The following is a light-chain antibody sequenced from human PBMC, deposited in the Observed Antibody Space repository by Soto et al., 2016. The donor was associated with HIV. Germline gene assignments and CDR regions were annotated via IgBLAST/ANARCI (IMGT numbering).Light chain of an antibody. CDR2: DNR. J-gene: IGLJ2*01. V-gene: IGLV3-21*02. CDR3: QVWDAAHDLLVV. Sequence: SYELTQTPSVSVAPGQTARIPCGGDSLGIKNVHWYQQMAGQAPVLVVYDNRDRPSGIPERFSGSKSGNTATLTISRVEAGDEADYYCQVWDAAHDLLVVFGGGTKLTVL. CDR1: SLGIKN.